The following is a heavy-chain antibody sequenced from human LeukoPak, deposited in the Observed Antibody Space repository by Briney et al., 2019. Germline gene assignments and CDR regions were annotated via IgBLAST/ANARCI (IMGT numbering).Heavy chain of an antibody. V-gene: IGHV1-2*02. CDR2: INPNSGVT. D-gene: IGHD2-2*03. J-gene: IGHJ4*02. CDR3: ARDGSFDF. Sequence: ASVKVSCKASGYTFTDSYVHWVRQAPGQGLEWMGWINPNSGVTNCAQKFQGRVTMTRDTSINTAYMGLNSLGSDDTAVYFCARDGSFDFWGQGTLVTVSS. CDR1: GYTFTDSY.